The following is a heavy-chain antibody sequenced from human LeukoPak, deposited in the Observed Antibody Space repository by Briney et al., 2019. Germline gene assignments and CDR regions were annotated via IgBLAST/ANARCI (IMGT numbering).Heavy chain of an antibody. J-gene: IGHJ6*03. Sequence: ASVKVSFKASGYTFTSYDINWVRQATGQGLEWMGWMNPNSGNTGYAQKFQGRVTMTRNTSISTAYMELSSLRSEDTAVYYCARVVVVAATYYYYMDVWGKGTTVTVSS. CDR1: GYTFTSYD. CDR3: ARVVVVAATYYYYMDV. CDR2: MNPNSGNT. D-gene: IGHD2-15*01. V-gene: IGHV1-8*01.